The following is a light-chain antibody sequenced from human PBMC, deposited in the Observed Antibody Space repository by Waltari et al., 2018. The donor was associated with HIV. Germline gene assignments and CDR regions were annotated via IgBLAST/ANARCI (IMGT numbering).Light chain of an antibody. Sequence: ALQLTQSPSSLSASVGESVTITCRSGRDTKNDLGWYQQRPGAAPRLLIFAASRLQSGVSSRFSGSGSGTEFTLTISSLQPEDFATYYCFQNYFYPRTFGQGTRVEV. V-gene: IGKV1-6*01. CDR1: RDTKND. CDR2: AAS. CDR3: FQNYFYPRT. J-gene: IGKJ1*01.